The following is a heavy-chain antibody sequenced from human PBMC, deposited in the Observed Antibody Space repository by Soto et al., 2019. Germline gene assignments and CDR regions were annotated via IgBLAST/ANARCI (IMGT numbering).Heavy chain of an antibody. CDR2: ISGSGGST. Sequence: GGSLRLSCAASGFTFSSYAMSWVRQAPGKGLEWVSAISGSGGSTYYADSVKGRFTISRDNSKNTLYLQMNSLRAEDTAVYYCAKDLEYSSSNWFDPWGQGTLVTVPQ. J-gene: IGHJ5*02. CDR3: AKDLEYSSSNWFDP. V-gene: IGHV3-23*01. CDR1: GFTFSSYA. D-gene: IGHD6-6*01.